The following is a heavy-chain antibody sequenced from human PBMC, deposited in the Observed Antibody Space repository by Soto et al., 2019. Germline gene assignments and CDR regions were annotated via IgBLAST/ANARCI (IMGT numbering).Heavy chain of an antibody. J-gene: IGHJ4*02. V-gene: IGHV1-69*13. CDR1: GDSFSSYA. D-gene: IGHD3-22*01. CDR2: IIPMFDTT. Sequence: GASVKVSCKASGDSFSSYAISWVRQAPGQGLEWMGGIIPMFDTTNYAQNLQGRVTFTADESTSTAYMELSTLRSEDTAVYYCARYPYDSRGYYYVNPLDYWGQGTLVTVSS. CDR3: ARYPYDSRGYYYVNPLDY.